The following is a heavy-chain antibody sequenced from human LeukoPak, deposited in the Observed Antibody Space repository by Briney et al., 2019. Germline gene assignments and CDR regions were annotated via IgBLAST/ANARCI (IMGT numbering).Heavy chain of an antibody. Sequence: GGSLRLSCAASGLNFSIYGMHWVRQAPGKGLEWVAVISHHGIYIYYADSVKGRFTISRDNSKNALYLQMNNLRTEDTAVYYCAKSGWTDNNFYYYYYMDVWGTGTTVTVSS. D-gene: IGHD4-11*01. V-gene: IGHV3-30*18. J-gene: IGHJ6*03. CDR1: GLNFSIYG. CDR2: ISHHGIYI. CDR3: AKSGWTDNNFYYYYYMDV.